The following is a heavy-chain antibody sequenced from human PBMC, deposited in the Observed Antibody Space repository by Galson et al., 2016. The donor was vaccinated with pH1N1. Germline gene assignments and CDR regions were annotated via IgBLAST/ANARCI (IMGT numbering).Heavy chain of an antibody. CDR2: IIPVFDCV. V-gene: IGHV1-69*06. D-gene: IGHD3/OR15-3a*01. CDR3: ARGVWTGSDFYCMDV. Sequence: SVKVSCKASEDTFNRYGVPWVRQAPGQRLESLGGIIPVFDCVTYMQKFQGRVTISADRSTKTVYMEMTSLSCDDTAVYYCARGVWTGSDFYCMDVWGKGTSVT. CDR1: EDTFNRYG. J-gene: IGHJ6*03.